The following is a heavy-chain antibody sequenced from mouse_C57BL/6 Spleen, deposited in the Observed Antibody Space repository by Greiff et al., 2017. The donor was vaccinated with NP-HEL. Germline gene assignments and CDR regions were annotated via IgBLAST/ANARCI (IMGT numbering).Heavy chain of an antibody. CDR2: IYPGSGST. V-gene: IGHV1-55*01. CDR3: ARGDYWYFDG. J-gene: IGHJ1*03. CDR1: GYTFTSYW. Sequence: VQLQQPGAELVKPGASVKMSCKASGYTFTSYWITWVKQRPGQGLEWIGDIYPGSGSTNSNEKFTSKATLTVDTSSSTAYMQLSSLTSEDSAVYYCARGDYWYFDGWGTGTTVTVSS.